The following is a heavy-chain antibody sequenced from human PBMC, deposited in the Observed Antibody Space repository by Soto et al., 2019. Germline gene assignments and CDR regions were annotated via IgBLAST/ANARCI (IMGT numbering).Heavy chain of an antibody. V-gene: IGHV3-30*19. J-gene: IGHJ5*02. CDR2: ISYDGSNK. CDR1: GFTFSSYG. CDR3: ARDRRVAAAHLFDP. Sequence: GGSLRLSCAASGFTFSSYGMHWVRQAPGKGLEWVAVISYDGSNKYYADSVKGRFTISRDNSKNTLYLQMNSLRAEDTAVYYCARDRRVAAAHLFDPWGQGTLVTVSS. D-gene: IGHD6-13*01.